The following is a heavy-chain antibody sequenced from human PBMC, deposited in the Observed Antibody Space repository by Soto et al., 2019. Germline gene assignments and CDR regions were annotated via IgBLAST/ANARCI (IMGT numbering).Heavy chain of an antibody. Sequence: QVQLQESGPGLVKPSGTLSLTCALSGASIITDNWWSWVRQPPGKEMEWIGEIDHSGNTNFNPSVKSRVTISVDTSKTQFSLTVSSVTAADTAIYYCARASASSKLRGVVINWGQGTLVTVSS. D-gene: IGHD3-10*01. CDR1: GASIITDNW. CDR3: ARASASSKLRGVVIN. J-gene: IGHJ4*02. V-gene: IGHV4-4*02. CDR2: IDHSGNT.